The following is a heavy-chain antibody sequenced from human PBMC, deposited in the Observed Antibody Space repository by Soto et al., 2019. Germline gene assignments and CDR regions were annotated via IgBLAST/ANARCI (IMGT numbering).Heavy chain of an antibody. CDR2: ISAYNGNT. CDR1: GYTFTSYG. J-gene: IGHJ6*03. V-gene: IGHV1-18*01. CDR3: ARGSTVKYYYYYMDV. Sequence: ASVKVSCKASGYTFTSYGISWVRQAPGQGLEWMGWISAYNGNTNYAQKLQGRVTMTTDTSTSTAYMELRSLRSDDTAVYYCARGSTVKYYYYYMDVWGKGTTVTVSS. D-gene: IGHD4-17*01.